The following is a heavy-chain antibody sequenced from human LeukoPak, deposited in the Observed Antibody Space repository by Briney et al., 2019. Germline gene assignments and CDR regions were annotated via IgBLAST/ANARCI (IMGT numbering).Heavy chain of an antibody. CDR2: ISSSSSTI. J-gene: IGHJ4*02. Sequence: GGSLRLSCAASGFTFSSYSMNWVRQAPGKGLEWVSYISSSSSTIYYADSVKGRFTISRDNAKNSLYLQMNSLRAEDTAVYYCAKEGARWLRTVYFDYWGQGTLVTVSS. CDR3: AKEGARWLRTVYFDY. CDR1: GFTFSSYS. D-gene: IGHD5-12*01. V-gene: IGHV3-48*01.